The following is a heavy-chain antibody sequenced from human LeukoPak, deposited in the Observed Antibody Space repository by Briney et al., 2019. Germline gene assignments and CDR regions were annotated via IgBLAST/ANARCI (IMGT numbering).Heavy chain of an antibody. CDR3: ARGQVVANYFDY. J-gene: IGHJ4*02. CDR1: GGSISSGDYY. Sequence: SQTLSLTCTVSGGSISSGDYYWGWILQPPGKGLEGIVNTYYGGNTHYNPSLKSRISISVDTSKNQFSLKPSSVTAADTAVYYCARGQVVANYFDYWGQGTLVTVSS. D-gene: IGHD3-22*01. CDR2: TYYGGNT. V-gene: IGHV4-30-4*08.